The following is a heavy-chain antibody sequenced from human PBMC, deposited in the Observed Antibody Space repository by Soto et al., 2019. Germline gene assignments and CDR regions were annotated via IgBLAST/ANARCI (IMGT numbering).Heavy chain of an antibody. J-gene: IGHJ4*02. V-gene: IGHV3-23*01. CDR1: GFTFSSYA. D-gene: IGHD3-3*02. CDR2: ISGSGGST. CDR3: AKTGGGIFGVVIMKWRYFDY. Sequence: GGSLRLSCAASGFTFSSYAMSWVRQAPGKGLEWVSAISGSGGSTYYADSVKGRFTISRDNSKNKLYLQMNSLRAEDTAVYYCAKTGGGIFGVVIMKWRYFDYWGQGTLVTVSS.